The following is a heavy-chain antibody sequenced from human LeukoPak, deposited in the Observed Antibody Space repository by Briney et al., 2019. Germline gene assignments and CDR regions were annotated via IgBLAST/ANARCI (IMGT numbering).Heavy chain of an antibody. V-gene: IGHV4-59*01. Sequence: SETLSLTCTVSGGSISSYYWSWIRQPPGKGLEWIGYIYYSGSTNYNPSLKSRVTISVDTSKNQFSLKLSSVTAADTAVYYCARDRFLEWEKDYYYYHGTDVWGQGTTVTVSS. D-gene: IGHD3-3*01. J-gene: IGHJ6*02. CDR2: IYYSGST. CDR3: ARDRFLEWEKDYYYYHGTDV. CDR1: GGSISSYY.